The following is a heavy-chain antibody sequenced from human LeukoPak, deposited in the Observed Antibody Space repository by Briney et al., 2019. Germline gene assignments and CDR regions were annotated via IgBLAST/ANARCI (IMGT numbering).Heavy chain of an antibody. V-gene: IGHV4-38-2*02. J-gene: IGHJ6*03. Sequence: SETLSLTCTVSGYSISSGYYWGWIRQPPGKGLEWIGSIYHSGSTYYNPSLKSRVTISVDTSKNQFSLKLSSVTAADTAVYYCARSYYDFWSGYFLAYMDVWGKGTTVTVSS. CDR2: IYHSGST. D-gene: IGHD3-3*01. CDR3: ARSYYDFWSGYFLAYMDV. CDR1: GYSISSGYY.